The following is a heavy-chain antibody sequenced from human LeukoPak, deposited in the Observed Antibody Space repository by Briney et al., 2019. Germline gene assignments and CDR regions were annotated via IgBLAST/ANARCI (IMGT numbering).Heavy chain of an antibody. J-gene: IGHJ4*02. CDR2: IRYDGTNK. CDR3: AKDRDYSNFVHYFFDY. Sequence: GGSLRLSCAASGFTFRSYGMHWVRQAPGKGLEWVAFIRYDGTNKYQADSVKGRFTISRDNSKNTLYLQMNSLRAEDTAVYYCAKDRDYSNFVHYFFDYWGQGTLVTVSS. V-gene: IGHV3-30*02. D-gene: IGHD4-11*01. CDR1: GFTFRSYG.